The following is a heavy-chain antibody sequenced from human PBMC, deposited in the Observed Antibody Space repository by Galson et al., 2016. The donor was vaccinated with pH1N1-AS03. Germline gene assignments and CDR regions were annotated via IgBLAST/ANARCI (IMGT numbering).Heavy chain of an antibody. CDR1: GYTSTAYH. D-gene: IGHD3-16*01. Sequence: SVKVTCKATGYTSTAYHIHWVRQAPGQGHEGRGWIDPDHDGGTRYAQKFQGRVTMARDTSITTVYMEVTRLTSDDTAVYYCARILRGKGGLDSWGPVTLVTVPS. V-gene: IGHV1-2*02. J-gene: IGHJ5*01. CDR3: ARILRGKGGLDS. CDR2: IDPDHDGGT.